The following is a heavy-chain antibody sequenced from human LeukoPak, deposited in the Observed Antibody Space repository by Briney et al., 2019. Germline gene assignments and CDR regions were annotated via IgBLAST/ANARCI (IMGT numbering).Heavy chain of an antibody. CDR3: ARWLQYSYYYYMDV. CDR1: GFTFSTYG. J-gene: IGHJ6*03. Sequence: GGSLRLSCAVSGFTFSTYGMHWVRQAPGQGLEWMGCINPNSGGTNYAQTFQGRVTMTRDTSISTAYMELSRLRSDDTAVYYCARWLQYSYYYYMDVWGKGTTVTVSS. V-gene: IGHV1-2*02. D-gene: IGHD5-24*01. CDR2: INPNSGGT.